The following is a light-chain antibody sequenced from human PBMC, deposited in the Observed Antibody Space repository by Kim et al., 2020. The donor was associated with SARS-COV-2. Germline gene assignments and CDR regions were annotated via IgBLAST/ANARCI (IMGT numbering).Light chain of an antibody. CDR2: DVN. CDR3: GSYTSSINFQYV. Sequence: QSALTQPPSVSGSPGQSITISCNGTSSDVGAYNFVSWYQQHPGKAPKLMIYDVNNRPSGVSDRFSGSKSGNTASLTISGLQGEDEADYYCGSYTSSINFQYVFGTGTKVTVL. V-gene: IGLV2-14*03. CDR1: SSDVGAYNF. J-gene: IGLJ1*01.